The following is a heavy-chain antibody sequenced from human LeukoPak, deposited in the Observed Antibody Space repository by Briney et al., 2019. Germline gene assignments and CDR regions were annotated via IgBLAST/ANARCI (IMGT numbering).Heavy chain of an antibody. CDR2: IYHSGST. CDR3: ASWGLYCSGGSCYHLDY. CDR1: GGSISSSNW. Sequence: TSETLSLTCAVSGGSISSSNWWSWVRQPPGKGLEWIGEIYHSGSTNYNPSLKSRVTISVDKSKNQFSLKLSSVTAADTAVYYCASWGLYCSGGSCYHLDYWGQGTLVTVSS. J-gene: IGHJ4*02. D-gene: IGHD2-15*01. V-gene: IGHV4-4*02.